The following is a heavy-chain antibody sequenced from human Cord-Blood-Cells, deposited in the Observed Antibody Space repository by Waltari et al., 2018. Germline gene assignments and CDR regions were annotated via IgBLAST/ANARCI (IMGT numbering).Heavy chain of an antibody. CDR3: ARGSYSSSSWYFDL. Sequence: QVQLVQSGAEVKKPGASVKVSCKASGYTFTSYAMHWVRQAPGQRLEWMGWINAGNGNTKYSQKCQGRVTMTRDTSASTAYMELSSLRSEDTAVYYCARGSYSSSSWYFDLWGRGTLVTVSS. CDR2: INAGNGNT. D-gene: IGHD6-6*01. CDR1: GYTFTSYA. J-gene: IGHJ2*01. V-gene: IGHV1-3*01.